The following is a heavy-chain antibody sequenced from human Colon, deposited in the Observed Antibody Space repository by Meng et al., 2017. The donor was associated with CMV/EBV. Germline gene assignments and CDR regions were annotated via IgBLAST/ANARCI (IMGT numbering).Heavy chain of an antibody. CDR2: ISSSGDET. J-gene: IGHJ4*02. Sequence: GGSLRLSCAFSGLSFKSYAMTWVRQAPGQGLEWVAVISSSGDETYYADSVQGRFIVSRDNAKSTLFLQINGLGAEDPAIYYCAKNLFVPPAIMSVFAPNDYWGQGMLVTVSS. CDR1: GLSFKSYA. D-gene: IGHD2-2*02. V-gene: IGHV3-23*01. CDR3: AKNLFVPPAIMSVFAPNDY.